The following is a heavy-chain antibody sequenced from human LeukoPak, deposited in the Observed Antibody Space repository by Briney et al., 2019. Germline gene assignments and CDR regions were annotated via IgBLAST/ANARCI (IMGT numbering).Heavy chain of an antibody. D-gene: IGHD3-22*01. J-gene: IGHJ5*02. V-gene: IGHV1-8*03. CDR2: MNPNSGNT. CDR1: GYTFTSYD. CDR3: ARMNYYDSSGYPNWFDP. Sequence: ASVKVSCKASGYTFTSYDINWVRQATGQGLEWMGWMNPNSGNTGYAQKFQGRVTITRNTSISTAYVELSSLRSEDTAVYYCARMNYYDSSGYPNWFDPWGQGTLVTVSS.